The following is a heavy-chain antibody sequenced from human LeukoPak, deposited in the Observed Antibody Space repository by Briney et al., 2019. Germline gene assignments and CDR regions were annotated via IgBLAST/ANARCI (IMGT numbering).Heavy chain of an antibody. Sequence: SETLSLTCTVSGGSISSSSYYWGWIRQPPGKGLEWIGSIYYSGSTYYNPSLKSRVTISVDTSKNQFSLKLSSVTAADTAVYYCASVTIFGVVINYFEFDYWGQGTLVTVSS. D-gene: IGHD3-3*01. V-gene: IGHV4-39*01. J-gene: IGHJ4*02. CDR1: GGSISSSSYY. CDR3: ASVTIFGVVINYFEFDY. CDR2: IYYSGST.